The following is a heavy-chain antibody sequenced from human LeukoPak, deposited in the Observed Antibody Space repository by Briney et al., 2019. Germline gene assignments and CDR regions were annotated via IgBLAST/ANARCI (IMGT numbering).Heavy chain of an antibody. J-gene: IGHJ4*02. V-gene: IGHV3-74*01. CDR3: ARDMATIEGYFDY. CDR1: GFTLSNYW. Sequence: GVSLRLSCVASGFTLSNYWMHWVRQAPGKGLVWVSRDNPDGTDTTYADSVRGRFTISRDNAKNTLYLQMSSLRAEDTAVYYCARDMATIEGYFDYWGQGTLVTVSS. D-gene: IGHD5-24*01. CDR2: DNPDGTDT.